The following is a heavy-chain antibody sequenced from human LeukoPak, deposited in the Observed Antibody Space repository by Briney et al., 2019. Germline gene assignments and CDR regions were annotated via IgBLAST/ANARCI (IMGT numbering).Heavy chain of an antibody. V-gene: IGHV4-61*01. CDR1: GGSVSSGSYY. D-gene: IGHD1-26*01. CDR3: ARGGLELPDY. CDR2: IYCRGSA. Sequence: SETLSLTCTVSGGSVSSGSYYWSWIRQPPGKGLEYIGCIYCRGSAKYNPSLKSRVTISIDTAKNQFSLRLTSVTTADTALYYCARGGLELPDYWGQGTLVTVSS. J-gene: IGHJ4*02.